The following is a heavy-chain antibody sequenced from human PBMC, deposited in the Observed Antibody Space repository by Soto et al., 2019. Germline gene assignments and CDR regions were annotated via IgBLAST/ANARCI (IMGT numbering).Heavy chain of an antibody. J-gene: IGHJ6*02. CDR1: GFTFSDYA. D-gene: IGHD1-26*01. V-gene: IGHV3-23*01. CDR2: ISWNSGST. Sequence: SPGIPGAASGFTFSDYAMSRVRQARGKGVEWVSAISWNSGSTNYADSVRGRVTVSRDNSKNTLFLQMSSLRADDTAVYYCAKDRRPSVYSGLDVWGQGTTVTVSS. CDR3: AKDRRPSVYSGLDV.